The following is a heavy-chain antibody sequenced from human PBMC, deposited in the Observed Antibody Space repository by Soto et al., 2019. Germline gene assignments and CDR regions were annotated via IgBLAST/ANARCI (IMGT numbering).Heavy chain of an antibody. Sequence: PSETLSLTCTVSGGSISSGDYYWSWIRQPPGKGLEWIGYIYYSGSTYYNPSLKSRVTISVDTSKNQFSLKLSSVTAADTAVYYCARDGNSYGPVPLDYWGQGTLVTVSS. CDR2: IYYSGST. CDR1: GGSISSGDYY. CDR3: ARDGNSYGPVPLDY. V-gene: IGHV4-30-4*01. D-gene: IGHD5-18*01. J-gene: IGHJ4*02.